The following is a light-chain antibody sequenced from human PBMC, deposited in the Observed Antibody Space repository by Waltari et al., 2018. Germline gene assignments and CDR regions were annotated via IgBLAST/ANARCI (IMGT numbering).Light chain of an antibody. CDR3: QNYVSLPAT. CDR1: DSVSIF. J-gene: IGKJ1*01. Sequence: ETVFTHSPGTLSLSPGEKATLSCKASDSVSIFLAWYQQKPGQAPRLLIYRASNRATGIPDRFSGSGSGTDFSLTISRLEPEDSAVYYCQNYVSLPATFGQGTKVEI. CDR2: RAS. V-gene: IGKV3-20*01.